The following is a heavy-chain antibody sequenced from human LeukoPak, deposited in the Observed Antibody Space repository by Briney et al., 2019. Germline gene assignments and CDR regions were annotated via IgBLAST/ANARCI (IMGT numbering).Heavy chain of an antibody. D-gene: IGHD3-9*01. J-gene: IGHJ5*02. Sequence: SETLSLTCTVSGGSITSYYWSWIRQPPGKGLEWIGYIYYSGRTSYNPSLKSRFTFSVDTSKNQFILKLSAVTAADTPVYYWASQTKIFTAYYPAPWGQGTLVTVSS. CDR3: ASQTKIFTAYYPAP. CDR2: IYYSGRT. V-gene: IGHV4-59*08. CDR1: GGSITSYY.